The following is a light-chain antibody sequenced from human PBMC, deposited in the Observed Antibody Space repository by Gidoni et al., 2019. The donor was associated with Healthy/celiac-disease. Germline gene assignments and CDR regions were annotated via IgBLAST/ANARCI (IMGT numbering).Light chain of an antibody. CDR3: SSYTSSSTNYV. CDR2: DVS. Sequence: SALTQPATGSGSHGKSSTISCTGTSRDVGGYNYVTWSQQHPGKAPKLLIYDVSKRPSCVSTRFSGSNSGNTASLTISGLQAEDEADYYCSSYTSSSTNYVFGTGTKVTVL. CDR1: SRDVGGYNY. J-gene: IGLJ1*01. V-gene: IGLV2-14*01.